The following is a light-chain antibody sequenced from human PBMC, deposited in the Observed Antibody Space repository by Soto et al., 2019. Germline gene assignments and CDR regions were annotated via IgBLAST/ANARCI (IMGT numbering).Light chain of an antibody. CDR2: DAS. CDR3: HQRQSWPRT. Sequence: EIVLTQSPGTLSLSPGERATLSCRASQSVSSSYLAWYQQKPGQAPRLLIYDASNRATGIPARFSASGSGTDFTLTIGDVQPEDFALYYCHQRQSWPRTFGQGTKVDIK. V-gene: IGKV3D-20*02. J-gene: IGKJ1*01. CDR1: QSVSSSY.